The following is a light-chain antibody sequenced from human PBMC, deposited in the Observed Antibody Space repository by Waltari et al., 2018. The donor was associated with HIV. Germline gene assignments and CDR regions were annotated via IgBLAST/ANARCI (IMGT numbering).Light chain of an antibody. CDR1: QYINKF. CDR2: GSS. Sequence: DIQTTQSPPSLSASVGDRVTITCRASQYINKFLNWYQQKSGKAPNLLINGSSTLQSGVPSRFSGSGSGTDFTLTISGLHPEDSAIYYCRQTYGAPWTFAQGTKVEIK. V-gene: IGKV1-39*01. CDR3: RQTYGAPWT. J-gene: IGKJ1*01.